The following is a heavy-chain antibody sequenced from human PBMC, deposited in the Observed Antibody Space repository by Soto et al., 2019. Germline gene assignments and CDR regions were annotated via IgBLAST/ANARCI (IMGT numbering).Heavy chain of an antibody. CDR2: INPNSGGT. CDR1: GYTFTGYY. J-gene: IGHJ4*02. D-gene: IGHD6-19*01. Sequence: ASVKVSCKASGYTFTGYYMHWVRQAPGQGLEWMGWINPNSGGTNYAQKFQGWVTMTRDTSISTAYMELSRLRSDDTAVYYCATWAVAAPYYFDYWGQGTLVTVSS. V-gene: IGHV1-2*04. CDR3: ATWAVAAPYYFDY.